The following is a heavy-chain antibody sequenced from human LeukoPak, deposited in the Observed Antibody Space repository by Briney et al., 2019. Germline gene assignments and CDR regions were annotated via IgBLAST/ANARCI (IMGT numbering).Heavy chain of an antibody. CDR1: GFTFISYS. CDR3: ARVSDSSGWLDYYMDV. J-gene: IGHJ6*03. V-gene: IGHV3-21*01. Sequence: PGGSLLLSCAASGFTFISYSMNWVRQAPGKGLEWVSSISNSSTNIYYPDSVKGRFTISRDNTKNSMYLQMNSLRAEDTALYYCARVSDSSGWLDYYMDVWGKGTTVTISS. D-gene: IGHD6-19*01. CDR2: ISNSSTNI.